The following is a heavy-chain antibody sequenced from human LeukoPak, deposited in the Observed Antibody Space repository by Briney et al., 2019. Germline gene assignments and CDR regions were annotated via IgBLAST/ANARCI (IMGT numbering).Heavy chain of an antibody. CDR1: GYTFTSYD. CDR2: MNPNSGNT. J-gene: IGHJ4*02. D-gene: IGHD1-1*01. CDR3: ARDNRGGTGTTKYYFDY. Sequence: ASVKVSCKASGYTFTSYDINWVRQATGQGLEWMGWMNPNSGNTGYAQKFQGRVTMTRNTSISTAYMELSSLRSEDMAVYYCARDNRGGTGTTKYYFDYWGQGTLVTVSS. V-gene: IGHV1-8*01.